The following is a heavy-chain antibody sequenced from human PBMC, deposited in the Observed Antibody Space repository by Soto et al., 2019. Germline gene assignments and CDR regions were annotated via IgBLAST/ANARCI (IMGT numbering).Heavy chain of an antibody. D-gene: IGHD3-10*01. CDR1: GGSISSYY. J-gene: IGHJ6*03. V-gene: IGHV4-59*08. Sequence: QVQLQESGPGLVKPSETLSLTCTVSGGSISSYYWSWIRQPPGKGLEWIGYIYYSGSTNYNPSLKRRVTISVDTSKNQFSLKLSSVTAADTAVYYCARQGITMVRGVSSYFHYYYMDVWGKGTTVTVSS. CDR2: IYYSGST. CDR3: ARQGITMVRGVSSYFHYYYMDV.